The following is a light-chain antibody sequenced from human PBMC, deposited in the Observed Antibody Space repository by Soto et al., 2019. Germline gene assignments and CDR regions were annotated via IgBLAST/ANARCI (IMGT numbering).Light chain of an antibody. CDR2: DSN. CDR3: GTWDSSLSAVV. Sequence: QSVLTQPPSVSAAPGQKVTISCSGSSSNIGNNYLSWYQQLPGTAPKLLIYDSNKRPSGIPDRFSGSKSGTSATLGITGLQTGDEADYYCGTWDSSLSAVVFGGGTKVTVL. V-gene: IGLV1-51*01. CDR1: SSNIGNNY. J-gene: IGLJ2*01.